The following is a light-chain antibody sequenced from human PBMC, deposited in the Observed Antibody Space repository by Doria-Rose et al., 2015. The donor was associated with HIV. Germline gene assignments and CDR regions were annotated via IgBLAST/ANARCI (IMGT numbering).Light chain of an antibody. CDR1: QSFSSTY. CDR3: HQYGTSWT. V-gene: IGKV3-20*01. Sequence: TQSPGTLSLSPGERATLSCRASQSFSSTYLAWYQQKPGQAPSLLIYDGYTRATGIPDRFSASGSGTDFTPTINRLEPEDFALYYCHQYGTSWTFGQGTKVEI. CDR2: DGY. J-gene: IGKJ1*01.